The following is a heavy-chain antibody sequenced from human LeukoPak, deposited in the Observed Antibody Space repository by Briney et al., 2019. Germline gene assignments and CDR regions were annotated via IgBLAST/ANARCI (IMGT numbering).Heavy chain of an antibody. J-gene: IGHJ3*02. D-gene: IGHD6-6*01. Sequence: GGSLRLSCAASGFTFSSYAMSWVRQAPGKGLEWASAISGSGGSTYYADSVKGRFTISRDNSKNTLYLQMNSLRAEDTAVYYCARDDPDLSNLDSSSSGGAFDIWGQGTMVTVSS. CDR3: ARDDPDLSNLDSSSSGGAFDI. CDR2: ISGSGGST. CDR1: GFTFSSYA. V-gene: IGHV3-23*01.